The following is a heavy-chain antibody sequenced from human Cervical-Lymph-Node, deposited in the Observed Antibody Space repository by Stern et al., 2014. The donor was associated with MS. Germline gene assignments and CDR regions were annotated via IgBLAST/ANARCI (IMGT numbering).Heavy chain of an antibody. CDR1: GGPTSGSGYS. Sequence: VQLVESAPGLVKPSQTLSPPSPVFGGPTSGSGYSWSWFRQPAEKDLEWIGGILARGALYYNPSLKGRVTIQMDTAQTQFSLRLPSVTAADTAVYYCATTRWDLFTWNWFDPWGQGTLVTVSS. CDR3: ATTRWDLFTWNWFDP. V-gene: IGHV4-61*02. D-gene: IGHD1-26*01. CDR2: ILARGAL. J-gene: IGHJ5*02.